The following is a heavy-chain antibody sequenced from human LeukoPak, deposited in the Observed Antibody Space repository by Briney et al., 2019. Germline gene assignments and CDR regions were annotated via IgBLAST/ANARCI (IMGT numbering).Heavy chain of an antibody. D-gene: IGHD2-2*01. CDR1: GFTFGDYA. V-gene: IGHV3-49*04. CDR3: TSGRRVVPAAMYYYYMDV. Sequence: HPGGSLRLSCTASGFTFGDYAMSWVRQAPGKGLEWVGFIRSKAYGGTTEYAASVKGRFTISRDDSKSIAYLQMNSLKTEDTAVYYCTSGRRVVPAAMYYYYMDVWGKGTTVTVSS. J-gene: IGHJ6*03. CDR2: IRSKAYGGTT.